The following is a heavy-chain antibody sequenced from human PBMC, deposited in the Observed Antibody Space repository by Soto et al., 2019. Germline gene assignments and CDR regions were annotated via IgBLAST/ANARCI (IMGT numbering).Heavy chain of an antibody. CDR1: GYSFTSYW. Sequence: GESLKISCKGSGYSFTSYWIGWVRQMPGKGLEWMGIIYPGDSDTRYSPSFQGQVTISADKSISTAYLQWSSLKASDTAMYYCARVPAALDYYYYYVDVWGKGTTVTVSS. D-gene: IGHD2-2*01. CDR2: IYPGDSDT. J-gene: IGHJ6*03. CDR3: ARVPAALDYYYYYVDV. V-gene: IGHV5-51*01.